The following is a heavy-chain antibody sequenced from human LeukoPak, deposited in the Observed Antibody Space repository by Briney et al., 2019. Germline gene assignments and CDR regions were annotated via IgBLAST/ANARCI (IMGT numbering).Heavy chain of an antibody. V-gene: IGHV4-59*12. D-gene: IGHD5-18*01. Sequence: MSSETLSLTCTVSGGSISSYYWSWIRQPPGKGLEWIGYIYYSGSTYYNPSLKSRVTISVDTSKNQFSLKLSSVTAADTAVYYCASIPNTAMSPFDYWGQGTLVIVSS. CDR3: ASIPNTAMSPFDY. CDR2: IYYSGST. J-gene: IGHJ4*02. CDR1: GGSISSYY.